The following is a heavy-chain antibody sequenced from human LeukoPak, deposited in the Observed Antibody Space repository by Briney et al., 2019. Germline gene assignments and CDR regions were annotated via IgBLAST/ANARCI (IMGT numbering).Heavy chain of an antibody. V-gene: IGHV4-4*07. CDR2: IYTSGST. D-gene: IGHD4-17*01. J-gene: IGHJ5*02. CDR1: GGSISSYY. Sequence: SETLSLTCTVSGGSISSYYWGWIRQPPGKGLEWIGRIYTSGSTNYSPSLKSRVTMSVDTSKNQFSLKLSSVTAADTAVYYCARDRDYGDGWFDPWGQGTLVTVSS. CDR3: ARDRDYGDGWFDP.